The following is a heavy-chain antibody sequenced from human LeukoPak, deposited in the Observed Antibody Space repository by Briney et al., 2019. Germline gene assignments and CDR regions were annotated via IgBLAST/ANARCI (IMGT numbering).Heavy chain of an antibody. CDR1: GFIFSNYY. V-gene: IGHV3-7*01. CDR3: ARTLVDY. J-gene: IGHJ4*02. Sequence: GGSLRLSCAASGFIFSNYYMSWVRQAPGKGLEWVANINEDGSVEYYEDSVKGRFTISRDNPKNSLYLLMNNLRAEDTAVYYCARTLVDYWGQGALVTVSS. CDR2: INEDGSVE.